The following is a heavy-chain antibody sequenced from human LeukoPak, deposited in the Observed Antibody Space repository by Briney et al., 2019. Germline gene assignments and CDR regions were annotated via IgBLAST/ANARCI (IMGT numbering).Heavy chain of an antibody. V-gene: IGHV3-53*04. CDR3: AREVMAKRRAFDI. CDR1: GFPPSSNY. CDR2: IYSDDRT. J-gene: IGHJ3*02. Sequence: PGGSLRLSCAASGFPPSSNYMSWVRPAPGKGLEWVSVIYSDDRTYYADSVKGRFTISRHTSKKTLYLQMNSLRAEDTAVYYCAREVMAKRRAFDIWGQGTVVTVSS. D-gene: IGHD2-8*01.